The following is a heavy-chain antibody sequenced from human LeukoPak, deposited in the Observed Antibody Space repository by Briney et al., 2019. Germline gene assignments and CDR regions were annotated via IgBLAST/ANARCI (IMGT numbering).Heavy chain of an antibody. CDR2: ISSSSSYI. V-gene: IGHV3-21*01. CDR3: ARGGEPVGFDY. D-gene: IGHD1-26*01. J-gene: IGHJ4*02. Sequence: PGGSLRLSCAASGFIFSSYSMNWVRQAPGKGLEWVSSISSSSSYIYYADSVKGRFTISRDNAKNSLSLQMNSLRAEDTAVYYCARGGEPVGFDYWGQGNLVTVSS. CDR1: GFIFSSYS.